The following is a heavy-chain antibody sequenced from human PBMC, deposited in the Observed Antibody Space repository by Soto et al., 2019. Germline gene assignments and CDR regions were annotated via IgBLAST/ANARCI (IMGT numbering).Heavy chain of an antibody. D-gene: IGHD3-10*01. CDR3: ARDRGDYVSGNYYNLIDS. J-gene: IGHJ4*02. CDR2: IIPIFGTP. V-gene: IGHV1-69*01. Sequence: QVQLVQSGAEVKKPGSSVKVSCKASGGIFSTYAISWLRQAPGQGLEWMGGIIPIFGTPNYAQRFQGRVPITADESTSTAYMELSRLRSEDTAVYYCARDRGDYVSGNYYNLIDSWGQGTLVTVSS. CDR1: GGIFSTYA.